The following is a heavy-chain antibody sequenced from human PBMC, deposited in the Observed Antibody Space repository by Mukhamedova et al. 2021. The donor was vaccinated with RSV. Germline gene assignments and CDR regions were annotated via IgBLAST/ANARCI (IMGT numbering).Heavy chain of an antibody. CDR2: VSGFGGTT. V-gene: IGHV3-23*01. D-gene: IGHD2-8*02. J-gene: IGHJ3*01. Sequence: GMTWVRQAPGKGLNWVSGVSGFGGTTYYADSVKGRFTISRDNSKNTVYLQMNSLRAEDTAVYYCAKPGGSGAFLGFYFWGQGTTVT. CDR3: AKPGGSGAFLGFYF. CDR1: G.